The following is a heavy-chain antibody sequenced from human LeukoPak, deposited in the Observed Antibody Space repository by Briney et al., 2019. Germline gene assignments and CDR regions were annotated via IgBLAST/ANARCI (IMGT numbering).Heavy chain of an antibody. CDR1: GGSISSYY. V-gene: IGHV4-4*07. J-gene: IGHJ4*02. Sequence: SETLSLTCTVSGGSISSYYWSWIRQPAGKGLEWIGRIYTSGSTNYNPSLESRVTMSVDTSKNQLSLKLSSVTAADTAVYYCARDAGGSGSYYSRLDYWGQGILVTVSS. CDR2: IYTSGST. D-gene: IGHD3-10*01. CDR3: ARDAGGSGSYYSRLDY.